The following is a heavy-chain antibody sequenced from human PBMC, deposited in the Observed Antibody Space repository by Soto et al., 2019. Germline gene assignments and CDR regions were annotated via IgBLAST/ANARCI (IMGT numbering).Heavy chain of an antibody. CDR3: AHSAEAGAGTVYDY. D-gene: IGHD6-19*01. CDR1: GFTFSNYS. V-gene: IGHV3-23*01. J-gene: IGHJ4*02. CDR2: ISGGGGGP. Sequence: PGGSLRLSCAASGFTFSNYSMRWVRHAPGKGLEWVATISGGGGGPYYEDSVQGRFTISRDNSKTTLYLQMNSLEAGDTTVYYRAHSAEAGAGTVYDYWGQGTLVTVSS.